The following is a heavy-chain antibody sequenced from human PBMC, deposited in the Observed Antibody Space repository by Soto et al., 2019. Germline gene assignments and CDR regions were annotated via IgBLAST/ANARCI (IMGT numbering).Heavy chain of an antibody. Sequence: PSETLSLTCTFSVGSITISTYDWGWIRQPPGKGLEWIGSIYYSGNAYYNPSLKSRVAVSVDTSKNQFSLKVTSVTATDTAVYYCARHKDTSTRYLLPDFWGQGTMVTVSS. CDR3: ARHKDTSTRYLLPDF. CDR2: IYYSGNA. V-gene: IGHV4-39*01. J-gene: IGHJ4*02. CDR1: VGSITISTYD. D-gene: IGHD6-13*01.